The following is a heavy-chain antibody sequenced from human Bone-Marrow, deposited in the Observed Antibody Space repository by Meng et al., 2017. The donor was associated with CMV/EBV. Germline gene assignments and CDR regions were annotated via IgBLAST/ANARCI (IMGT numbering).Heavy chain of an antibody. CDR2: IYYSGST. V-gene: IGHV4-39*07. CDR1: GGSISSSSYY. J-gene: IGHJ4*02. CDR3: ASITIFGKYVDY. D-gene: IGHD3-3*01. Sequence: SETLSLTCTVSGGSISSSSYYWGWIRQPPGKGLEWIGSIYYSGSTYYNPSPKSRVTISVDTSKNQFSLKLSSVTAADTAVYYCASITIFGKYVDYWGQGTLVTVSS.